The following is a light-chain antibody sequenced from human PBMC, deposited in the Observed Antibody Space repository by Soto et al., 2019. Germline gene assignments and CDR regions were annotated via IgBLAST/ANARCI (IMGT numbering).Light chain of an antibody. CDR2: TTS. J-gene: IGKJ1*01. CDR1: QSISRW. CDR3: QRYNNYTWT. Sequence: DIHLTQSPSTLSASVGDRITITSRASQSISRWLAWYQQKPGKAPKLSIYTTSSLESGVPSRFSSSRAGTQFTLIVISMKPKNLANYCLQRYNNYTWTCGQGTKVEIK. V-gene: IGKV1-5*03.